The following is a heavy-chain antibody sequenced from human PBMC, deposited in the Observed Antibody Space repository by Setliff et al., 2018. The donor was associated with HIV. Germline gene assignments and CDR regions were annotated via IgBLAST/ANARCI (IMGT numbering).Heavy chain of an antibody. V-gene: IGHV1-69*13. D-gene: IGHD3-9*01. Sequence: SVKVSCKASGGRFSNYGISWVRQAPGQGLEWMGGIIPIFGTTNYAQMFQGRVTMTADESTSTAYMELSSLRSEDTAVYYCARAVVPTYYDVLTGYIYYMDVWGKGTTVTVSS. CDR1: GGRFSNYG. CDR3: ARAVVPTYYDVLTGYIYYMDV. J-gene: IGHJ6*03. CDR2: IIPIFGTT.